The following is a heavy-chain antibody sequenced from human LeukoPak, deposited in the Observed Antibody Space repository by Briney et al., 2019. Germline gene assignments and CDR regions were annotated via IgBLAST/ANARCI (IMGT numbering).Heavy chain of an antibody. CDR1: GFTFDDYA. Sequence: GGSLRLSCAASGFTFDDYAMHWVRRVPGKGLEWVSGISWNSGNIGYADSVKGRFTISRDNAKNSLYLQMNSLRVEDTALYYCAKESFIAVAGLDDWGQGTLVTVSS. J-gene: IGHJ4*02. CDR3: AKESFIAVAGLDD. D-gene: IGHD6-19*01. V-gene: IGHV3-9*01. CDR2: ISWNSGNI.